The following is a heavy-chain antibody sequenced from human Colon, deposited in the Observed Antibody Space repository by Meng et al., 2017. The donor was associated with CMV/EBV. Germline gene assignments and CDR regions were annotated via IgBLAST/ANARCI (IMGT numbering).Heavy chain of an antibody. J-gene: IGHJ6*02. CDR2: FYYSGST. CDR3: GRVRTAAPTPFYSGLDV. V-gene: IGHV4-39*07. D-gene: IGHD6-13*01. CDR1: GGAISSSVYS. Sequence: SETLSLTCTVSGGAISSSVYSWDWIRQPPGKGLEWIGSFYYSGSTYYNPSLKSRVTIPVDPSKNQFSLNLNSVTAADTAVYYCGRVRTAAPTPFYSGLDVWGQGTTVTVSS.